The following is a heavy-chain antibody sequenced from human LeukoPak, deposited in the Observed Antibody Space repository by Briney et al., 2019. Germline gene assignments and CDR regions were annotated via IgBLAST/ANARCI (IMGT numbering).Heavy chain of an antibody. CDR3: ARDLGPAATEFDY. D-gene: IGHD2-2*01. J-gene: IGHJ4*02. CDR2: ISYDGRNT. Sequence: GGSLRLSCAASGFTFRNYAMHWVRQAPGKGLEWVALISYDGRNTYYADSMKGRFTISRDNSKNTLYLQLTSLRAEDTAVYYCARDLGPAATEFDYWGQGTLVTVSS. CDR1: GFTFRNYA. V-gene: IGHV3-30*04.